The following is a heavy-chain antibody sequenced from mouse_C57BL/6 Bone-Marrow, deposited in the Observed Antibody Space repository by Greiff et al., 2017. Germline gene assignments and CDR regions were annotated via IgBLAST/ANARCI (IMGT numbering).Heavy chain of an antibody. CDR2: ILPGSGST. Sequence: LQESGAELMKPGASVKLSCKATGYTFTGYWIEWVKQRPGHGLEWIGEILPGSGSTNYNEKFKGKATFTADTSSNTAYMQLSSLTTRVTAIYYCARWGGGTWFAYWGQGTLVTVSA. J-gene: IGHJ3*01. V-gene: IGHV1-9*01. CDR3: ARWGGGTWFAY. CDR1: GYTFTGYW.